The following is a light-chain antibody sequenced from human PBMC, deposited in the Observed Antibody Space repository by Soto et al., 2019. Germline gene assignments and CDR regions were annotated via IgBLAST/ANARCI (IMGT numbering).Light chain of an antibody. CDR1: QTINIY. CDR3: QQSYRPPRT. V-gene: IGKV1-39*01. J-gene: IGKJ2*01. CDR2: GAV. Sequence: DIQMTQSPSSLSASVGDKVTISCRASQTINIYLNWYQQKSGEAPKLLIYGAVSLQGGVPSRFSGSGSGTDFTLTISSLQPEDFASYYCQQSYRPPRTFGQGTKLEIK.